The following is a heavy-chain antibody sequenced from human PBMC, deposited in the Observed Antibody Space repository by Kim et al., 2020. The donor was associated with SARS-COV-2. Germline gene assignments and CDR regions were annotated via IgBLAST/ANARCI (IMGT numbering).Heavy chain of an antibody. Sequence: GGSLRLSCAASGFTFSSYWMSWVRQAPGKGLEWVANIKQDGSEKYYVDSVKGRFTISRDNAKNSLYLQMNSLRAEDTAVYYCARDSGYYYDSSVFDYWGQGTLVTVSS. J-gene: IGHJ4*02. D-gene: IGHD3-22*01. CDR3: ARDSGYYYDSSVFDY. CDR2: IKQDGSEK. V-gene: IGHV3-7*01. CDR1: GFTFSSYW.